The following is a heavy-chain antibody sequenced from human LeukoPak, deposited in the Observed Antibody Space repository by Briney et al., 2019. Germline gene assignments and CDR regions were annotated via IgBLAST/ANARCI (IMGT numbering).Heavy chain of an antibody. CDR1: GFTFSSYW. CDR2: IKQDGSEK. V-gene: IGHV3-7*01. D-gene: IGHD6-19*01. Sequence: GGSLRLSCAASGFTFSSYWMSWVRQAPGKGLEWVANIKQDGSEKYYVDSVKGRFTISRDNAKNSLYLQMNSLRAEDTAVYYCARDATLIAVAGRIYYYYYYMDVWGKGTTVTVSS. J-gene: IGHJ6*03. CDR3: ARDATLIAVAGRIYYYYYYMDV.